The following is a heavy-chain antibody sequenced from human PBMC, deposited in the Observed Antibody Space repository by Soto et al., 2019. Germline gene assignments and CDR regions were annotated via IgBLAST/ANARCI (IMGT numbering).Heavy chain of an antibody. CDR3: ASTMYYDILTGYPSFDY. J-gene: IGHJ4*02. CDR1: VYSFTSYW. Sequence: GESLKISCKGSVYSFTSYWIGWVRQMPGKGLEWMGIIYPGDSDTRYSPSFQGQVTISADKSISTAYLQWSSLKASDTAMYYCASTMYYDILTGYPSFDYWGQGTLVTVSS. V-gene: IGHV5-51*01. D-gene: IGHD3-9*01. CDR2: IYPGDSDT.